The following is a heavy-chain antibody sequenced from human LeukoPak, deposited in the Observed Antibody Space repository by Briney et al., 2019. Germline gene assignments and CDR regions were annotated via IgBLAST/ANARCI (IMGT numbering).Heavy chain of an antibody. CDR2: IIPIFDTA. CDR1: GGTFSSYA. CDR3: ARVCRTAMVQHHFDY. D-gene: IGHD5-18*01. J-gene: IGHJ4*02. Sequence: ASVKVSCKASGGTFSSYAISWVRQAPGQGLEWMGGIIPIFDTANYAQKFQGRVTITADESTSTAYMGLSSLRSEDTAVYYCARVCRTAMVQHHFDYWGQGTLVTVSS. V-gene: IGHV1-69*13.